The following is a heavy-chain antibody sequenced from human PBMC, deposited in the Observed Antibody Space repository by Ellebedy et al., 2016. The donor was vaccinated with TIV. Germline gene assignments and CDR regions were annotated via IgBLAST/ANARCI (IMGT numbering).Heavy chain of an antibody. D-gene: IGHD1-26*01. V-gene: IGHV4-39*01. Sequence: SETLSLTXTVSGGSISSSSYYWGWIRQPPGKGLEWIGSIYYSGSTYYNPSLKSRVTISVDTSKNQFSLKLSSVTAADTAVYYCARRVGSHYYYYMDVWGKGTTVTVSS. CDR1: GGSISSSSYY. CDR3: ARRVGSHYYYYMDV. CDR2: IYYSGST. J-gene: IGHJ6*03.